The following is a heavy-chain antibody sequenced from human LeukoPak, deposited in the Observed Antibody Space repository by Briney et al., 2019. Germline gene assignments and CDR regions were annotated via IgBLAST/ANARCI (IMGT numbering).Heavy chain of an antibody. CDR1: GFIFSSYA. D-gene: IGHD6-6*01. CDR3: AKISSSSHLDY. Sequence: GGSLRLSCAAAGFIFSSYAMSWVRQAPGKGLEWVSAIGGSTYYADSVKGRFTISRDNSKNTLYLQMNSLRAEDTAVYYCAKISSSSHLDYWGQGTLVTVSS. V-gene: IGHV3-23*01. J-gene: IGHJ4*02. CDR2: IGGST.